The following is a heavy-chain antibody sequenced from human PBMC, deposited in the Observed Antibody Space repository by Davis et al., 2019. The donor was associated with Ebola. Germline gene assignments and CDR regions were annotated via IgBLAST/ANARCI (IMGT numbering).Heavy chain of an antibody. D-gene: IGHD3-16*01. CDR1: GFTFSSYA. CDR3: ARDPGLGGYYGMDV. V-gene: IGHV3-23*01. J-gene: IGHJ6*02. Sequence: GESLKISCAASGFTFSSYAMSWVRQAPGKGLEWVSAISGSGGSTYYADSVKGRFTISRDNSKNTLYLQMNSLRAEDTAVYYCARDPGLGGYYGMDVWGQGTTVTVSS. CDR2: ISGSGGST.